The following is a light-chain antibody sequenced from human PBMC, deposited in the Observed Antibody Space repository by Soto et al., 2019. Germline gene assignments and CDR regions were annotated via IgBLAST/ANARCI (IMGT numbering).Light chain of an antibody. CDR3: AAWDDSLNGVV. CDR1: SYNIGSNT. CDR2: SNN. Sequence: QPVLTQPPSASGTPGQRVTISCSGSSYNIGSNTVNWYQQLPGTPPKLLIYSNNQRPSGVPDRFSGSKSCTSASLAISGLQWEDEADHYCAAWDDSLNGVVFGGGTKLTVL. V-gene: IGLV1-44*01. J-gene: IGLJ2*01.